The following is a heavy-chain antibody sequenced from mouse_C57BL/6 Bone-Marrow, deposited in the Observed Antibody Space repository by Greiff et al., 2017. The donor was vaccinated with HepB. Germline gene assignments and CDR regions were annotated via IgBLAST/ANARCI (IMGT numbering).Heavy chain of an antibody. CDR3: ARLVITKVVAGC. CDR2: IYPGSGST. CDR1: GYTFTSYW. Sequence: VKLQESGAELVKPGASVKLSCKASGYTFTSYWITWVKQRPGQGLEWIGDIYPGSGSTNYNEKFKSKATLTVDTSSSTAYMQLSSLTSEDSAVYYCARLVITKVVAGCWGRGTTLTVAS. J-gene: IGHJ2*01. V-gene: IGHV1-55*01. D-gene: IGHD1-1*01.